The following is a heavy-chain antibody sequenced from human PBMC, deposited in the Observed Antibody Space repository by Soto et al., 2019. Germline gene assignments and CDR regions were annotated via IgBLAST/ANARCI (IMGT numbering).Heavy chain of an antibody. D-gene: IGHD3-10*01. CDR1: GFTVSSNY. CDR3: ATQTPTGRYWFDP. Sequence: PGGSLRLSCAASGFTVSSNYMSWVRQAPGKGLEWVSVIYSGGSTYYADSVKGRFTISRDNSKNTLYLQMNSLRAEDTAVYYCATQTPTGRYWFDPWGQGTLVTVSS. J-gene: IGHJ5*02. V-gene: IGHV3-66*01. CDR2: IYSGGST.